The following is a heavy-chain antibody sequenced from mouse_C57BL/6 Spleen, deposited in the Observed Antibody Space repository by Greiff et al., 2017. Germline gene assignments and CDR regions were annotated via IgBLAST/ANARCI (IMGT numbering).Heavy chain of an antibody. CDR1: GYTFTSYW. D-gene: IGHD1-1*01. J-gene: IGHJ3*01. V-gene: IGHV1-55*01. CDR3: ARGEDITDYYGSSSFAY. Sequence: QVQLQQPGAELVKPGASVKMSCKASGYTFTSYWITWVKQRPGQGLEWIGDIYPGSGSTNYNEKFKSKATLTVDTSSSTAYMQLSSLTSEDSAVYYCARGEDITDYYGSSSFAYWGQGTLVTVSA. CDR2: IYPGSGST.